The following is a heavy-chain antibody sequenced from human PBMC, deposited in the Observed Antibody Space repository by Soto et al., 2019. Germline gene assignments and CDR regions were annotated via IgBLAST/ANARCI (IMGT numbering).Heavy chain of an antibody. V-gene: IGHV3-30*04. Sequence: GGSLRLSCAASGFTFSSYAMHWVRQAPGKGLEWVAVISYDGSNKYYADSVKGRFTISRDNSKNTLYLQMNSLRAEDAAVYYWARDHDPAEMVRGVIDYWGQGTLVTVSS. D-gene: IGHD3-10*01. CDR1: GFTFSSYA. J-gene: IGHJ4*02. CDR3: ARDHDPAEMVRGVIDY. CDR2: ISYDGSNK.